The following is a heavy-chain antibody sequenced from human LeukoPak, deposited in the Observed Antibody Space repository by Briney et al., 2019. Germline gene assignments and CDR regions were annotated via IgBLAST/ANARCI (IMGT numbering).Heavy chain of an antibody. J-gene: IGHJ6*04. Sequence: SGTLSLTCAVSGGSISSSNWWSWVRQPPGKGLEWIGEIYHSGSTNYNPSPKSRVTISVDKSKNQFSLKLSSVTAADTAVYYRARHGLIVVVPAAELSMDVWGKGTTVTVSS. CDR2: IYHSGST. CDR3: ARHGLIVVVPAAELSMDV. D-gene: IGHD2-2*01. CDR1: GGSISSSNW. V-gene: IGHV4-4*02.